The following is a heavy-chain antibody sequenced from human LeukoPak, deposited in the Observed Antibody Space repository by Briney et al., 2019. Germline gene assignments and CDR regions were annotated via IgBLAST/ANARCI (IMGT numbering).Heavy chain of an antibody. CDR3: ARVSGYYYDSHNWFDP. CDR2: IYSDGST. V-gene: IGHV3-53*01. CDR1: GFTVSSNY. J-gene: IGHJ5*02. Sequence: PGGSLRLSCAASGFTVSSNYMSWVRQAPGKGLEWVSVIYSDGSTYYADSVKGRFTISRDNSKNTLYLQMNSLRAEDTAVYYCARVSGYYYDSHNWFDPWGQGTLVTVSS. D-gene: IGHD3-22*01.